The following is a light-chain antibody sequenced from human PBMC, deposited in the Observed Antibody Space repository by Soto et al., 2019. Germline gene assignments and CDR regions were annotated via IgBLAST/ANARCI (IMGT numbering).Light chain of an antibody. V-gene: IGKV2-30*02. CDR3: MQGTHWPYT. Sequence: DVVMTQSPLSLPVTLGQPASISCRSTQSLVHSDGNTHLNWFQQRPGQSPRRLICKVSNRDSGVPDRFSGSASGTDFTLKISRVEAEDVRVYYCMQGTHWPYTFGQGTKLEIK. CDR1: QSLVHSDGNTH. J-gene: IGKJ2*01. CDR2: KVS.